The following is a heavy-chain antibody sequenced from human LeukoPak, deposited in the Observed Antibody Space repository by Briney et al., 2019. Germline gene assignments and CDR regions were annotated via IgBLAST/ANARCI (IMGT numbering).Heavy chain of an antibody. V-gene: IGHV3-23*01. Sequence: GGTLRLSCAASEFTFSSYSMTWVRQAPGKGLEWVSSIAVSGDDTYYADSVKGRFTISRDNSKNTLFLQMNSLRAEDTAVYYCAKVGLDTVVVNRPIDSWGQGTLVTVSS. CDR1: EFTFSSYS. CDR3: AKVGLDTVVVNRPIDS. D-gene: IGHD5-18*01. CDR2: IAVSGDDT. J-gene: IGHJ4*02.